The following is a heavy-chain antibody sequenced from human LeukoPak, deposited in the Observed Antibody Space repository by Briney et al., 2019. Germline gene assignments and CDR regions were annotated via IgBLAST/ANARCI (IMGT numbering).Heavy chain of an antibody. CDR3: ARAPAYCGGDCYAFDI. CDR1: GFTFSSYA. CDR2: ISYDGRNK. D-gene: IGHD2-21*02. J-gene: IGHJ3*02. Sequence: GGSLRLSCAASGFTFSSYAMHWVRQAPGKGLEWVAVISYDGRNKYYADSVKGRFTISRDNSKNTLYLQMNSLRAEDTAVYYCARAPAYCGGDCYAFDIWGQGTMVTVSS. V-gene: IGHV3-30*04.